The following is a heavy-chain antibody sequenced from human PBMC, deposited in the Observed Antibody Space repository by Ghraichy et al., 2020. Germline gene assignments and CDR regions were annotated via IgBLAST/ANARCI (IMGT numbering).Heavy chain of an antibody. CDR3: AKAGGYYGSGRSWFDP. V-gene: IGHV3-23*01. D-gene: IGHD3-10*01. J-gene: IGHJ5*02. Sequence: LSLTCAASGFTFSSYAMSWVRQAPGKGLEWVSAISGSGGSTYYADSVKGRFTISRDNSKNTLYLQMNSLRAEDTAVYYCAKAGGYYGSGRSWFDPWGQGTLVTVSS. CDR2: ISGSGGST. CDR1: GFTFSSYA.